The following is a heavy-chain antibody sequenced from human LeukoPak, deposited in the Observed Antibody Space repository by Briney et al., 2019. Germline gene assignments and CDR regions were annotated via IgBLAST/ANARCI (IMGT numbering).Heavy chain of an antibody. CDR3: ARVPDITARPCDS. J-gene: IGHJ4*02. D-gene: IGHD2-21*02. Sequence: SETLSLTCAVYGSSFSGYYWTLIRHTPGKGLEWIGEISHTGDITNYNPSLKSRVTMSVDSSKNQFSLKLTSVTAADTGVYYCARVPDITARPCDSWGRGTLVTVSS. CDR2: ISHTGDIT. V-gene: IGHV4-34*01. CDR1: GSSFSGYY.